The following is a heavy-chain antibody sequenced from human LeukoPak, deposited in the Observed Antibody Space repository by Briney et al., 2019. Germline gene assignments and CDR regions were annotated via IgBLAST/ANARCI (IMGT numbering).Heavy chain of an antibody. CDR3: ARDRGYSYGPDY. CDR2: IYYSGST. Sequence: SETLSLTCTVSGGSISSYYWSWLRQPPGKGLEWIGYIYYSGSTNYNPSLKSRVTISVDTSKNQFSLKLSSVTAADTAVYYCARDRGYSYGPDYWGQGTLVTVSS. D-gene: IGHD5-18*01. J-gene: IGHJ4*02. V-gene: IGHV4-59*01. CDR1: GGSISSYY.